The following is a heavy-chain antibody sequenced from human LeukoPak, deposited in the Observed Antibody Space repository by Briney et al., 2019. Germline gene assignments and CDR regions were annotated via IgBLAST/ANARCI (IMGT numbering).Heavy chain of an antibody. D-gene: IGHD4-23*01. CDR3: ARTVAASYFDY. CDR1: GGSISSYY. CDR2: IHYSGST. J-gene: IGHJ4*02. V-gene: IGHV4-59*08. Sequence: PSETLSLTCTVSGGSISSYYWSWIRQPPGKGLEWIGYIHYSGSTNYNPSLKSRVTISVDTSKNQFSLKLSSVTAADTAVYYCARTVAASYFDYWGQGTLVTVSS.